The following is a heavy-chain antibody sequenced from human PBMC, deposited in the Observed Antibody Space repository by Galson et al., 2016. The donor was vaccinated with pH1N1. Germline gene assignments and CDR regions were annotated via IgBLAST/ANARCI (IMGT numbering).Heavy chain of an antibody. CDR2: IYHSGTT. J-gene: IGHJ4*02. V-gene: IGHV4-38-2*01. Sequence: SETLSLTCAVSGYSIRNGYFWGWIRQPPGQGLEWIGIIYHSGTTYYNTSLESRVTISVDTSKNQFSLKVKSVTAADTAVYYCARHPRYYDSSGYYFDYWGQGILVTVSS. CDR1: GYSIRNGYF. CDR3: ARHPRYYDSSGYYFDY. D-gene: IGHD3-22*01.